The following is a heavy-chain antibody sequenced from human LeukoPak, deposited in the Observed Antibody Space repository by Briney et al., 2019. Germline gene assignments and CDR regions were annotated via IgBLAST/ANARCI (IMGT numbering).Heavy chain of an antibody. CDR2: IYPGDSDT. V-gene: IGHV5-51*01. D-gene: IGHD3-9*01. J-gene: IGHJ6*02. CDR1: GYSFTSYW. CDR3: ARHPATYYDILTGYNYGMDV. Sequence: GGSLKISCKGSGYSFTSYWIGWVRQMPGKGLDLMGIIYPGDSDTRYSPSFQGQVTISADKSISTAYLQWSSLKASDTAMYYCARHPATYYDILTGYNYGMDVWGQGTTVTVSS.